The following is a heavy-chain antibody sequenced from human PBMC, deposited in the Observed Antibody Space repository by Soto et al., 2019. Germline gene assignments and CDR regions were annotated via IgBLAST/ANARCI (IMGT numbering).Heavy chain of an antibody. V-gene: IGHV5-10-1*01. Sequence: GESLKIPCKGSGYSFTSYWISWVRQMPGKGLEWMGRIDPSDSYTNYSPSFQGHVTISADKSISTAYLQWSSLKASDTAMYYCASAPYYYDSSGYFYYYGMAVWGQGTTVTVSS. CDR3: ASAPYYYDSSGYFYYYGMAV. J-gene: IGHJ6*02. CDR1: GYSFTSYW. CDR2: IDPSDSYT. D-gene: IGHD3-22*01.